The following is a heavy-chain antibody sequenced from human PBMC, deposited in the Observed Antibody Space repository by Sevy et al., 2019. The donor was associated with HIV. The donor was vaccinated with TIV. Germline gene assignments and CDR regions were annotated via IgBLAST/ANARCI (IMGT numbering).Heavy chain of an antibody. J-gene: IGHJ4*02. CDR1: GFTFSRNG. V-gene: IGHV3-33*06. CDR2: IFYDGNYK. CDR3: ANESGSDWYFDY. Sequence: GGSLRLSCAASGFTFSRNGMHWVRQAPGKGLEWVAGIFYDGNYKYYADSVKGRFSISRDNSENTLYVQMDSLRVEDTAVYYSANESGSDWYFDYWGQGTLVTVSS. D-gene: IGHD2-21*01.